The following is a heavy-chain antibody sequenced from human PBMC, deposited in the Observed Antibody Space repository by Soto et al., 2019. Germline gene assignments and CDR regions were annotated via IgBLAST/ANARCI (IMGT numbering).Heavy chain of an antibody. CDR3: ARDLHKYSSGLQGMDV. Sequence: GGSLRLSCAASGFTFSSYAMHWVRQAPGKGLEWVAVISYDGSNKYYADSVKGRFTISRDNSKNTLYLQMNSLRAEDTAVYYCARDLHKYSSGLQGMDVWGQGTTVTVSS. V-gene: IGHV3-30-3*01. J-gene: IGHJ6*02. CDR1: GFTFSSYA. D-gene: IGHD4-4*01. CDR2: ISYDGSNK.